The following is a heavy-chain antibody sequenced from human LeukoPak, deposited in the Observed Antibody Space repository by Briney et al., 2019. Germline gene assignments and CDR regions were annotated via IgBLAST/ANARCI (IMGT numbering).Heavy chain of an antibody. CDR3: ARARNPYGSGSYYSKDDAFDI. D-gene: IGHD3-10*01. J-gene: IGHJ3*02. Sequence: KAGGSLRLSCAASGFTFSSYSMNWVRQAPGKGLEWVSSISSSSSYIYYADSVKGRFTISRDNAKNSLYLQMNSLRAEDTAVYYCARARNPYGSGSYYSKDDAFDIWGQGTMATVSS. V-gene: IGHV3-21*01. CDR1: GFTFSSYS. CDR2: ISSSSSYI.